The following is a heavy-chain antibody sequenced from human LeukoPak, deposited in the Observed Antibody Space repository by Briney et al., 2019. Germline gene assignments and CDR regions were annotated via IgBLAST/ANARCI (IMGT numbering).Heavy chain of an antibody. J-gene: IGHJ2*01. Sequence: SETLSLTCTVSGGSISDYYWTWIRQSPGTGLEWIGYMDYSGSTAYNPSLKSRVTISVDTSKNQFSLKLSSVTAADTAVYYCARAPRLSWYFDLWGRGTLVTVSS. CDR3: ARAPRLSWYFDL. V-gene: IGHV4-59*01. CDR1: GGSISDYY. CDR2: MDYSGST. D-gene: IGHD3-3*01.